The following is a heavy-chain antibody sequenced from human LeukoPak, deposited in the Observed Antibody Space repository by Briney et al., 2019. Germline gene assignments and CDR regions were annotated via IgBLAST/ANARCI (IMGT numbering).Heavy chain of an antibody. J-gene: IGHJ6*02. V-gene: IGHV1-18*01. CDR1: GYTFTSYG. D-gene: IGHD3-10*01. Sequence: ATVKVSCKASGYTFTSYGISWVRQAPGQGLEWMGWISAYNGNTNYAQKLQGRVTMTTDTSTSTAYMELRSLRSDDTAVYYCARELVRGVTYYYYGMDVWGQGTTVTVSS. CDR3: ARELVRGVTYYYYGMDV. CDR2: ISAYNGNT.